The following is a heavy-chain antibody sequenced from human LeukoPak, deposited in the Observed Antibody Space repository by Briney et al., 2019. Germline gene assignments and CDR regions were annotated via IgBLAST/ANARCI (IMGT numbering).Heavy chain of an antibody. V-gene: IGHV3-48*04. D-gene: IGHD2-2*01. Sequence: GGSLRLSCVGSGFTFSIDGMNWVRQAPGKGLEWVSYISSASGSIYYADSVKGRFTISRDNAKNSLFLQMNSLRAEDTAVYYCARLPAYCSSTSCYYDYWGQGTLVTVSS. CDR3: ARLPAYCSSTSCYYDY. CDR2: ISSASGSI. J-gene: IGHJ4*02. CDR1: GFTFSIDG.